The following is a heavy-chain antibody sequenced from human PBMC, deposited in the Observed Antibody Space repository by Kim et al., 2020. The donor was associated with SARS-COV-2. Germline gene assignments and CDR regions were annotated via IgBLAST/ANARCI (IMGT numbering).Heavy chain of an antibody. D-gene: IGHD3-10*01. CDR1: GFTFSSYW. Sequence: GGSLRLSCAASGFTFSSYWMSWVRQAPGKGLEWVANIKQDGSEKYYVDSVKGRFTISRDNAKNSLYLQMNSLRAEDTAVYYCARVDVLLWFGEPPGAFDIWGQGTMVTVSS. V-gene: IGHV3-7*01. CDR2: IKQDGSEK. J-gene: IGHJ3*02. CDR3: ARVDVLLWFGEPPGAFDI.